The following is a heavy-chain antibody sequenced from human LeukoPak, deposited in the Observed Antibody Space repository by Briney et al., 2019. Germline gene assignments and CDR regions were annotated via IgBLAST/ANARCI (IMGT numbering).Heavy chain of an antibody. V-gene: IGHV3-15*01. CDR1: GFTFSNAW. J-gene: IGHJ5*02. CDR2: IKSKTDGGTT. CDR3: TSRPIAAAGKGFDP. D-gene: IGHD6-13*01. Sequence: PGGSLRLSCAASGFTFSNAWMSWVRQAPGKGLEWVGRIKSKTDGGTTDYAAPVKGRFTISRDDSKNTLYLQMNSLKTEDTAVYYCTSRPIAAAGKGFDPWGQGTLVTVSS.